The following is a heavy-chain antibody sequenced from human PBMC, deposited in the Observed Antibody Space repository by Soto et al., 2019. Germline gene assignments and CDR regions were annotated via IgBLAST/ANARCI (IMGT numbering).Heavy chain of an antibody. D-gene: IGHD2-15*01. CDR2: IIPILGIA. CDR1: GGTFSSYT. J-gene: IGHJ4*02. Sequence: ASVKVSCKASGGTFSSYTISWVRQAPGQGLEWMGRIIPILGIANYAQKFQGRVTITADKSTSTAYMELSSLRSEDTAVYYCARVESRYCSGGSCYSPVDYWGQGTLVTISS. CDR3: ARVESRYCSGGSCYSPVDY. V-gene: IGHV1-69*02.